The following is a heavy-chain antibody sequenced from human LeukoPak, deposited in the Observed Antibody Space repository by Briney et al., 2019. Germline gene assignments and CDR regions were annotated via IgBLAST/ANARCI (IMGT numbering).Heavy chain of an antibody. Sequence: PGGSLRPSCAASGFTFSSYAMSWVRQAPGKGLEWVSAISGSGGSTYYADSVKGRFTISRDNAKNTLYLQLNSLRVEDTAIYYCTRDLLVGATPGDYWGQGTLVTVSS. CDR2: ISGSGGST. V-gene: IGHV3-23*01. J-gene: IGHJ4*02. D-gene: IGHD1-26*01. CDR3: TRDLLVGATPGDY. CDR1: GFTFSSYA.